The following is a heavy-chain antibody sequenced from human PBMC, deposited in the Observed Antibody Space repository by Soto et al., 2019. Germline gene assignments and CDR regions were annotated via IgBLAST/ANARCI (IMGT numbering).Heavy chain of an antibody. D-gene: IGHD2-15*01. CDR3: ARKRMVARPYIRYFAF. V-gene: IGHV1-8*01. J-gene: IGHJ4*02. CDR1: GYTFTSYD. CDR2: MNPNSGNT. Sequence: ASVKVSCKASGYTFTSYDINWVRQATGQGLEWMGWMNPNSGNTGYAQKFQGRVTMTRNTSISTAYMELSSLRSEDTAVYYCARKRMVARPYIRYFAFWGQGTLVTV.